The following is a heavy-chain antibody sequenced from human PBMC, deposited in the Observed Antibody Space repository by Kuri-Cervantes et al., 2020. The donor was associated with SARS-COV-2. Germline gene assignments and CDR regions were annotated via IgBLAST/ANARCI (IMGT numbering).Heavy chain of an antibody. V-gene: IGHV4-34*01. CDR2: INHSGST. CDR1: GFTFSDYY. J-gene: IGHJ6*04. D-gene: IGHD4-23*01. CDR3: ARLGGFLDV. Sequence: GSLRLSCITSGFTFSDYYMSWIRQPPGKGLEWIGEINHSGSTNYNPSLKSRVTISVDTSKNQFSLKLSSVTAADTAVYYCARLGGFLDVWGKGTTVTVSS.